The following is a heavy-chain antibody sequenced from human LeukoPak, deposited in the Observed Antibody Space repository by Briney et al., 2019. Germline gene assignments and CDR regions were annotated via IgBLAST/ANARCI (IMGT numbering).Heavy chain of an antibody. J-gene: IGHJ4*02. CDR3: AKSLLWDSSSSGWFDY. V-gene: IGHV3-23*01. CDR1: GFTFSSYA. D-gene: IGHD6-6*01. CDR2: ISGSGGST. Sequence: GGSLRLSCAASGFTFSSYAMSWVRQAPGKGLEWVSAISGSGGSTYYADSVKGRFTISRDNAKNSLYLQMNSLRAEDTALYYCAKSLLWDSSSSGWFDYWGQGTLVTVSS.